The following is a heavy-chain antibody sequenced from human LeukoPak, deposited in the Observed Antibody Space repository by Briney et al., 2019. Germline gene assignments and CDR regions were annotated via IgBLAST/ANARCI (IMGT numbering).Heavy chain of an antibody. CDR2: ISGSGSTI. Sequence: GGSLRLSCAAPGYTFSSYEMNWVRQAPGKGLEWVSYISGSGSTIYSADSVKGRFTISRDNAKNSLYLQMNSLRAEDTAIYYCAREVGYCSSTSCRDAFDIWGQGTMVTVSS. CDR1: GYTFSSYE. CDR3: AREVGYCSSTSCRDAFDI. V-gene: IGHV3-48*03. J-gene: IGHJ3*02. D-gene: IGHD2-2*01.